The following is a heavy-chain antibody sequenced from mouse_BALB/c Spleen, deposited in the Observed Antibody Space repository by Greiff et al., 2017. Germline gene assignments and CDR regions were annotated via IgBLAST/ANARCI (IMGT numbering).Heavy chain of an antibody. J-gene: IGHJ4*01. CDR3: ARYNYYDYDYAMDY. D-gene: IGHD2-4*01. CDR2: ISYSGST. Sequence: VHVKQSGPSLVKPSQTLSLTCSVTGDSITSGYWNWIRKFPGNKLEYMGYISYSGSTYYNPSLKSRISITRDTSKNQYYLQLNSVTTEDTATYYCARYNYYDYDYAMDYWGQGTSVTVSS. CDR1: GDSITSGY. V-gene: IGHV3-8*02.